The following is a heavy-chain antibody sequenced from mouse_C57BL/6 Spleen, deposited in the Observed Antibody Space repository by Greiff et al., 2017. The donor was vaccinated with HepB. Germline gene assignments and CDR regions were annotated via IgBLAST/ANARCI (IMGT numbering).Heavy chain of an antibody. CDR1: GYTFTSYW. J-gene: IGHJ2*01. D-gene: IGHD1-1*01. CDR3: ARRGSSYDFDY. CDR2: IDPSDSYT. Sequence: QVQLQQPGAELVKPGASVKLSCKASGYTFTSYWMQWVKQRPGQGLEWIGEIDPSDSYTNYNQKFKGKATLTVDTSSSTAYMQLSSLTSEDSAVYYCARRGSSYDFDYWGQGTTLTVSS. V-gene: IGHV1-50*01.